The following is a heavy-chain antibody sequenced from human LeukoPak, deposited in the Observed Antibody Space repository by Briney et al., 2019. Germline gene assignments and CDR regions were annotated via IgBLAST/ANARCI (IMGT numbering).Heavy chain of an antibody. CDR2: IIPIFGTA. Sequence: SVNVSFTASGGTFSSYAISWVRQAPGQGLEWMGGIIPIFGTANYAQKFQGRVTITADESTSTAYMELSSLRSEDTAVYYCARAPAWVVPAAMFRAWFDPWGQGTLVTVSS. CDR3: ARAPAWVVPAAMFRAWFDP. D-gene: IGHD2-2*01. J-gene: IGHJ5*02. V-gene: IGHV1-69*13. CDR1: GGTFSSYA.